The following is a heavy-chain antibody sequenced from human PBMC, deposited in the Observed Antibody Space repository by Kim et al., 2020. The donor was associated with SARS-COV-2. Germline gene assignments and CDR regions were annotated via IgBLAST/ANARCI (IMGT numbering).Heavy chain of an antibody. CDR2: IYYSGST. Sequence: SETLSLTCTVSGGSISSYYWSWIRQPPGKGLEWIGYIYYSGSTNYNPSLKSRVTISVDTSKNQFSLKLSSVTAADTAVYYCARLSRDVLEWGSYMDVWGQGTTVTVSS. J-gene: IGHJ6*02. CDR1: GGSISSYY. D-gene: IGHD3-3*01. CDR3: ARLSRDVLEWGSYMDV. V-gene: IGHV4-59*13.